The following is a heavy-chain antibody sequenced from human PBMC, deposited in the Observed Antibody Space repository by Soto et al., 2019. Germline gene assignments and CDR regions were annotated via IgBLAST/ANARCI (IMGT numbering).Heavy chain of an antibody. CDR3: ARDGGFGELKY. CDR2: IIPVFGTT. D-gene: IGHD3-10*01. Sequence: QVQLVQSGAELKKPGSSVKVSCKASGDTFSGYPINWVRQAPGEGLEWMGRIIPVFGTTIDAQRFEGRVTFTADESTNTAYRELRGLLSEDTAVYYCARDGGFGELKYWGPGTLVTVSS. CDR1: GDTFSGYP. V-gene: IGHV1-69*18. J-gene: IGHJ4*02.